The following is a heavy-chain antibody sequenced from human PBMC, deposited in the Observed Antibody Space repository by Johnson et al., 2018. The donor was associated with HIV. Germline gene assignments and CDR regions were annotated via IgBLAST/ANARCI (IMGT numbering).Heavy chain of an antibody. D-gene: IGHD1-26*01. J-gene: IGHJ6*02. CDR2: ISYDGSNK. Sequence: QVQLVESGGGVVQPGRSLRLSCAASGFTFSSYGMHWVRQAPGKGLEWVAVISYDGSNKYYADSVKGRFTISRDNAKNSLYLQMNSLRAEDTAVYHCAREGAREVRPGAVDIWGQGTTVTVSS. V-gene: IGHV3-30*03. CDR3: AREGAREVRPGAVDI. CDR1: GFTFSSYG.